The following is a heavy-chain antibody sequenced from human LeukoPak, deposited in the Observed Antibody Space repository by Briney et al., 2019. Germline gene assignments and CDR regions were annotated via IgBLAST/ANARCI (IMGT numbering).Heavy chain of an antibody. Sequence: SQTLSLTCTVSGGSISSGDYYWSWIRQPPGKGLEWIGYIYYSGSTYYNPSLKSRVTISVDTSKNQFSLKLSSVTAADTAVYYCVRTSRRGWFAFDYWGQGTLVTVSS. CDR1: GGSISSGDYY. J-gene: IGHJ4*02. CDR3: VRTSRRGWFAFDY. D-gene: IGHD3-10*01. V-gene: IGHV4-30-4*08. CDR2: IYYSGST.